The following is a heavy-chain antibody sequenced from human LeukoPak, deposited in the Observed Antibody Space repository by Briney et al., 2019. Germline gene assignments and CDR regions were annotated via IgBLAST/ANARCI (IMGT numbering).Heavy chain of an antibody. CDR2: IKPDGREK. V-gene: IGHV3-7*01. CDR3: ARVPYYFDF. J-gene: IGHJ4*02. CDR1: GFTLSRFW. Sequence: GGSLRLSCAASGFTLSRFWMSWVRQAPGKGLEWVANIKPDGREKYYVDSVKGRFTISRDNAKNSLYLQMNSLRAEDTAVYYCARVPYYFDFWGQGTLVTVSS.